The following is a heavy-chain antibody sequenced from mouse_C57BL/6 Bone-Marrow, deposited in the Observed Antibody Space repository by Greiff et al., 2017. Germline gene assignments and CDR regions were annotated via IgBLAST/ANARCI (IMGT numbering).Heavy chain of an antibody. Sequence: QVQLQQPGAELVRPGSSVKLSCKASGYTFTSYWMHWVKQRPIQGLEWIGNIDPSDSETHYNQKFKDKATLTVDKSSSTAYMQLSSLTSEDSAVYYCARGDYYDYDGVAYWGQGTLVTGSA. CDR3: ARGDYYDYDGVAY. CDR2: IDPSDSET. D-gene: IGHD2-4*01. J-gene: IGHJ3*01. V-gene: IGHV1-52*01. CDR1: GYTFTSYW.